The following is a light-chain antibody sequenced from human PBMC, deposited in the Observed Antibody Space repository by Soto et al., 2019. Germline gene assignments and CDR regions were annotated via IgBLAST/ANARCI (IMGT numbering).Light chain of an antibody. Sequence: EMVLTQSPGTLSLSPGERATLSCRASQSVSSSYLAWYQQKPGQAPRLLMYGVSSRATGISDRFSGSGSGTAFTLTISKLEPEDFSLYYCKHYGNSPRTFGQGTKVEIK. V-gene: IGKV3-20*01. CDR2: GVS. J-gene: IGKJ1*01. CDR1: QSVSSSY. CDR3: KHYGNSPRT.